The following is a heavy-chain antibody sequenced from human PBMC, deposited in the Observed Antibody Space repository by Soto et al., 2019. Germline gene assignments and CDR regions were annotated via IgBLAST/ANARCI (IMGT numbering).Heavy chain of an antibody. Sequence: GASVKVSCKASGYTFTGYYMHWVRQAPGQGLEWMGWINPNSGGTNYAQKFQGWVTMTRDTSISTAYMELSRLRSDDTAVYYCARDVGYCSSTSCHSYFDYWGQGTLVTVSS. J-gene: IGHJ4*02. CDR3: ARDVGYCSSTSCHSYFDY. CDR2: INPNSGGT. CDR1: GYTFTGYY. D-gene: IGHD2-2*01. V-gene: IGHV1-2*04.